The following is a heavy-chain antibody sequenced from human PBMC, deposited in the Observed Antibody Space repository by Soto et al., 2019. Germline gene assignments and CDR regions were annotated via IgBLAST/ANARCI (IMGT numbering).Heavy chain of an antibody. D-gene: IGHD4-4*01. J-gene: IGHJ2*01. V-gene: IGHV4-59*08. CDR2: VYHSGKT. CDR1: GDYISSHY. Sequence: QVQLQESGPGLVKPSETLSLTCTVSGDYISSHYWSWIRQPPGKGLEWIGYVYHSGKTDSNPSLKSRVTLSMDTSKNQISLSLTSVTAVDTAVYYCARAEGNTPTVWYFDLWGRGTLVTVSS. CDR3: ARAEGNTPTVWYFDL.